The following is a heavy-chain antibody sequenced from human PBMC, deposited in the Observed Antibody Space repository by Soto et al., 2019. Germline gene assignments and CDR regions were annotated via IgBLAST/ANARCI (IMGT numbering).Heavy chain of an antibody. CDR2: ISSSSSYI. CDR1: GFTFSSYS. V-gene: IGHV3-21*01. Sequence: RLSCAASGFTFSSYSMNLVRQAPGKGLEWVSSISSSSSYIYYADSVKGRFTISRDNAKNSLYLQMNSLRAEDTAVYYRARDKQWLVRGYYYGMDVWGQGTTVTVSS. J-gene: IGHJ6*02. CDR3: ARDKQWLVRGYYYGMDV. D-gene: IGHD6-19*01.